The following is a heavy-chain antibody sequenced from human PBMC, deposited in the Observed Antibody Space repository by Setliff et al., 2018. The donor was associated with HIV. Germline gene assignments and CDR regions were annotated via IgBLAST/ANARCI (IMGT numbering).Heavy chain of an antibody. J-gene: IGHJ6*03. CDR2: IYTSGST. CDR3: ARDRGGAAAGGYYYMDV. Sequence: SETLSLTCNVSGGSISSGGYYWSWIRQPTGKGLEWIGHIYTSGSTNYNPSLKSRVTISIDTSKNQFSLKLSSVTAADTAVYYCARDRGGAAAGGYYYMDVWGKGTTVTVSS. V-gene: IGHV4-61*09. CDR1: GGSISSGGYY. D-gene: IGHD6-13*01.